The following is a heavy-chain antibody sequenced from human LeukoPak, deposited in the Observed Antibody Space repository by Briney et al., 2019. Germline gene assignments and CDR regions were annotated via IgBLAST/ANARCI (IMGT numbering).Heavy chain of an antibody. CDR3: ARGGNWFDP. CDR2: VNSDGSIT. V-gene: IGHV3-74*03. J-gene: IGHJ5*02. Sequence: GGSLRLSCAASGFTFSSYCMHWVRQGPGKGLVWVSRVNSDGSITTYADSVKGRFTISRDNAKNALYLQMNSLRAEDTANYYCARGGNWFDPWGQGTLVTVSS. CDR1: GFTFSSYC. D-gene: IGHD3-16*01.